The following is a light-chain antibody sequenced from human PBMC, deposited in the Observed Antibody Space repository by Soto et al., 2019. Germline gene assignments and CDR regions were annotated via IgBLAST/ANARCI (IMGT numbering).Light chain of an antibody. J-gene: IGKJ1*01. V-gene: IGKV3-20*01. CDR3: QHYNTYPWT. CDR2: GAS. CDR1: HFVATSY. Sequence: EIVLTQSPATLSLSPGERATLSCRASHFVATSYVAWYQQKPGQAPRLLIYGASSRATGIPDRFSGSGSGTDFTLTISSLQPGDFATYYCQHYNTYPWTFGQGTKVDIK.